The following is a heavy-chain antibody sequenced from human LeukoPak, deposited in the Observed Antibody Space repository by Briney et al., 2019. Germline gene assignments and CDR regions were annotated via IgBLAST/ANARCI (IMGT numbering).Heavy chain of an antibody. Sequence: SVTVSCKASGGTFSSYAISWVRQAPGQGLEWMGRIIPILGIANYAQKFQGRVTITADKSTSTAYMELSSLRSEDTAVYYCARDNWADNTGGLSPFDAFDIWGQGTMVTVSS. CDR3: ARDNWADNTGGLSPFDAFDI. J-gene: IGHJ3*02. CDR2: IIPILGIA. D-gene: IGHD1-14*01. V-gene: IGHV1-69*04. CDR1: GGTFSSYA.